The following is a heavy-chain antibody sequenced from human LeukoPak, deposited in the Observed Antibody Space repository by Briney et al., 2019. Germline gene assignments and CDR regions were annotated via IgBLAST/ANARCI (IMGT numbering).Heavy chain of an antibody. CDR1: GDSVSSNSAA. D-gene: IGHD1-1*01. CDR3: ARGYWTERWFDP. V-gene: IGHV6-1*01. Sequence: SQTLSLTCAISGDSVSSNSAAWNWIRQSPSSGLAWLGRTYYRSKWYNDHAVSVKSRITINPDTSKNQFSLQLNSVTPEDTAVYYCARGYWTERWFDPWGQGTLVTVSS. J-gene: IGHJ5*02. CDR2: TYYRSKWYN.